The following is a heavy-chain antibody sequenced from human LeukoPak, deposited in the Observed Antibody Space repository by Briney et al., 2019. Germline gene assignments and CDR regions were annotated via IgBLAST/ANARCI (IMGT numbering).Heavy chain of an antibody. D-gene: IGHD2-2*01. CDR2: ISYDGSNK. Sequence: PGRSLRLSCAASGFTFSSYGMHWVRQAPGKGLEWVAVISYDGSNKYYADSVKGRFTISRDNSKNTLYLQMNSLRAEDTAVYYCAKDLPQLGIDYWGQGTLVTVSS. CDR1: GFTFSSYG. CDR3: AKDLPQLGIDY. J-gene: IGHJ4*02. V-gene: IGHV3-30*18.